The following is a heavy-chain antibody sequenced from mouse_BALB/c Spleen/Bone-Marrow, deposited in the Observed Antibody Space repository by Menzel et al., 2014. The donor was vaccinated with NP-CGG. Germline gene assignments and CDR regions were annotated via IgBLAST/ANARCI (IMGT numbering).Heavy chain of an antibody. CDR3: ARGDWDFAMDY. CDR2: IDPGNGNT. CDR1: GFNIKDTY. Sequence: VQLKESGAELVKPGASVKLSCTASGFNIKDTYMHWVKQRPEQGLEWIGRIDPGNGNTKYDPKFQGKATITADTSSNTAYLQLSSLTSEDSAVYYCARGDWDFAMDYWGQGTSVTVSS. V-gene: IGHV14-3*02. J-gene: IGHJ4*01. D-gene: IGHD4-1*01.